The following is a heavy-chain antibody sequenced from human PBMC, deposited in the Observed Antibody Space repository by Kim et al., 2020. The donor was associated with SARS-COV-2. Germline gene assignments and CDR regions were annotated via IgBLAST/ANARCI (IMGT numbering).Heavy chain of an antibody. V-gene: IGHV1-69*13. J-gene: IGHJ4*02. Sequence: SVKVSCKASGGTFSSYAISWVRQAPGQGLEWMGGIIPIFGTANYAQKFQGRVTITADESTSTAYMELSSLRSEDTAVYYCARAGPLIVVVPAATPFDYWGQGTLVTVSS. CDR3: ARAGPLIVVVPAATPFDY. D-gene: IGHD2-2*01. CDR2: IIPIFGTA. CDR1: GGTFSSYA.